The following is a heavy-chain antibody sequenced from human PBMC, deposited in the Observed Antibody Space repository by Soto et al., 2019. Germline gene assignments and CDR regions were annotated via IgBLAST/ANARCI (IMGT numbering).Heavy chain of an antibody. J-gene: IGHJ3*02. CDR3: ARGRRSITPVIAAGMCDFDI. D-gene: IGHD6-13*01. CDR1: GESFTGYY. Sequence: PSETLSLTCAVYGESFTGYYWNWLRQTPGKGLEWIGEINRSEDTNYTPSLKSRVTISVDTSKKQFSLTLSSVTAADTAVYYCARGRRSITPVIAAGMCDFDIWGQGTMVTVSS. V-gene: IGHV4-34*01. CDR2: INRSEDT.